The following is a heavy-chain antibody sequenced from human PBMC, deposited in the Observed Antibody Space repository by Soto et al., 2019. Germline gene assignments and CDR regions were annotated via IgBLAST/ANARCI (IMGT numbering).Heavy chain of an antibody. CDR2: ISYDGTYK. Sequence: QVQLVESGGGVHQPGRSLRLSCAASGFTFSSNAMNWVRQAPGKGLEWVAVISYDGTYKYYADSVKGRFTISRDNSQNTLYLQMNSLRAEDMAMYYCARAGYHYDSSRTGFDYWGQGTLVTVSS. CDR1: GFTFSSNA. D-gene: IGHD3-22*01. J-gene: IGHJ4*02. CDR3: ARAGYHYDSSRTGFDY. V-gene: IGHV3-30-3*01.